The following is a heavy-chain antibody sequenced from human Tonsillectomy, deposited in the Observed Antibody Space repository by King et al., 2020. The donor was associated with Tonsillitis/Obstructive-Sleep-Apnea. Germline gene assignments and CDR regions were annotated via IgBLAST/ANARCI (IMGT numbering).Heavy chain of an antibody. D-gene: IGHD1-7*01. V-gene: IGHV1-2*02. CDR3: ARDPGLGWNYDYFDS. Sequence: QLVQSGAEVKKPGASVRVSCKASGYTFTGYCIHWVRQAPGQGLEWMGWINPNSGGTNYAQKFQGRVTMTRDTSISTAYMELSRLRSDDTAVYYCARDPGLGWNYDYFDSWGQGTLVTVSS. CDR1: GYTFTGYC. J-gene: IGHJ4*02. CDR2: INPNSGGT.